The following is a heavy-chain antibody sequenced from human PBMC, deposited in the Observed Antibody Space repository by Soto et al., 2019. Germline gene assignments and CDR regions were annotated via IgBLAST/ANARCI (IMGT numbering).Heavy chain of an antibody. J-gene: IGHJ4*02. V-gene: IGHV3-9*01. Sequence: EVQLVESGGGLVQPGRSLRLSCAASGFTFDDYAMHWVRRVPGKGLEWVSSISWNSNIIGYADSVKGRFTISRDNAKNSLYLQRNSLRPEDTALYYCAKGGPDGFCSGGRCYFDYCGQGTLVTVSS. CDR3: AKGGPDGFCSGGRCYFDY. CDR2: ISWNSNII. CDR1: GFTFDDYA. D-gene: IGHD2-15*01.